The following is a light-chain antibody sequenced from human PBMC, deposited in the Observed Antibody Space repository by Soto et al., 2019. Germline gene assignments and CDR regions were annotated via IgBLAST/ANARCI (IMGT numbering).Light chain of an antibody. CDR3: QQSYSYPPT. Sequence: DIQMPQSPSFPSASVGDRVTITCRASQSISSYLNWYQQKPGRAPNLLIAVASTLQSGVPSRFSGSGSGTDFTLTISSLQPEDLAVYYCQQSYSYPPTFGQGTKVDI. CDR2: VAS. J-gene: IGKJ1*01. V-gene: IGKV1-39*01. CDR1: QSISSY.